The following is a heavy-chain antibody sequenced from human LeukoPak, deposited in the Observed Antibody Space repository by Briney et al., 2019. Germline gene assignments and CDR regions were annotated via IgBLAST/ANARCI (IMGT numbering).Heavy chain of an antibody. D-gene: IGHD3-9*01. CDR1: GFTFSSYG. Sequence: GRSLRLSCAASGFTFSSYGMHWVRQAPGKGLEWVAVIWYDGSNKYYADSVKGRFTISRDNSKNTLYLQMNSLRAEDTAVYYCARAFSYYDILTGYKCYFDYWGQGTLVTVSS. J-gene: IGHJ4*02. V-gene: IGHV3-33*01. CDR2: IWYDGSNK. CDR3: ARAFSYYDILTGYKCYFDY.